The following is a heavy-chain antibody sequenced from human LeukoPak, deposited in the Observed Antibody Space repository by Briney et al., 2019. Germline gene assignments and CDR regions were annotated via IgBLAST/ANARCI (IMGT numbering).Heavy chain of an antibody. D-gene: IGHD3-10*01. CDR3: TSHKRGYYSPFDI. Sequence: GGSLRLSCAASGFTFSSYEMNWVRQAPGKGREWVANIKQDGSETYYVDSVKGRVTISRDNAKNSLYLQMNSLRAEDTAVYYCTSHKRGYYSPFDIWGQGTMVTVSS. J-gene: IGHJ3*02. CDR2: IKQDGSET. V-gene: IGHV3-7*01. CDR1: GFTFSSYE.